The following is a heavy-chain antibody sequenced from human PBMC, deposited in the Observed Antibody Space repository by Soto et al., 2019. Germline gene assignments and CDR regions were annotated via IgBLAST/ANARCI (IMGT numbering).Heavy chain of an antibody. Sequence: QVQLVQSGAEVKKPGSSVKVSCKASGGTFSSYAISWVRQAPGQGLEWMGGIIPIFGTANYAQKFQGRVTITADKATSTASMELSSLLSEDTAGYSCARPTREWLPPARDYYYGMDVWGQGTTVTVSS. V-gene: IGHV1-69*06. J-gene: IGHJ6*02. CDR1: GGTFSSYA. CDR2: IIPIFGTA. D-gene: IGHD3-3*01. CDR3: ARPTREWLPPARDYYYGMDV.